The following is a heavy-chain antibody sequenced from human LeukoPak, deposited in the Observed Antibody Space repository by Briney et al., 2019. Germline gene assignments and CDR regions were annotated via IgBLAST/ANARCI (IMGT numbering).Heavy chain of an antibody. J-gene: IGHJ4*02. V-gene: IGHV3-23*01. D-gene: IGHD5-18*01. Sequence: PGGSLRLSCAASGFTFSSYAMSWVRQAPGKGLEWVSAISGSGGSTYYADSVKGRFTISRDNSKNTLYLQMNSLRGEDTAVYYCAGVGDTTMVHLLHYWGQGTLVTVSS. CDR1: GFTFSSYA. CDR2: ISGSGGST. CDR3: AGVGDTTMVHLLHY.